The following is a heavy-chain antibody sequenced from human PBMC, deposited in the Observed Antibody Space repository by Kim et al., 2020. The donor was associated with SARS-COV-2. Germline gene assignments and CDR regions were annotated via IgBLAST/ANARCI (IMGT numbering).Heavy chain of an antibody. CDR2: IYYSGST. J-gene: IGHJ5*02. CDR1: GGSISSSSYY. V-gene: IGHV4-39*07. Sequence: SETLSLTCTVSGGSISSSSYYWGWIRQPPGKGLEWIGSIYYSGSTYYNPSLKSRVTISVDTSKNQFSLKLSSVTAADTAVYYCASLGRQYSSSWYRWFDPWGQGTLVTVSS. CDR3: ASLGRQYSSSWYRWFDP. D-gene: IGHD6-13*01.